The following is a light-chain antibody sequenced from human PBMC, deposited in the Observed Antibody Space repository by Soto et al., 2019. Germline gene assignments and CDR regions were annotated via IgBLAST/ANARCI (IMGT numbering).Light chain of an antibody. V-gene: IGLV4-69*01. CDR2: LNSDGSH. Sequence: QSVLTQSPSASASLGASVKFTCTLSSGHSSYAIAWHQQQPEKGPRYLMKLNSDGSHTKGDGVPDRFSGSSSGAERYLTISSLQSEDEADYYCQTWGTGIVLFGGGTKLTV. J-gene: IGLJ2*01. CDR1: SGHSSYA. CDR3: QTWGTGIVL.